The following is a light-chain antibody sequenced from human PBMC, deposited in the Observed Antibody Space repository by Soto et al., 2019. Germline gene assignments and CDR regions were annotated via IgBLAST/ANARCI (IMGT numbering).Light chain of an antibody. J-gene: IGKJ2*01. CDR2: LAS. V-gene: IGKV2-28*01. CDR1: QSLLHSNGYNY. Sequence: DIVMTQSPLSLPVTPGEPASISCRSRQSLLHSNGYNYLDWYLQKPGQSPQLLIYLASIRASGVTDRFSGSGSGTDFTLKISRVEAEDVGVYYCMQAPQYPPYSFGQGTKVEIK. CDR3: MQAPQYPPYS.